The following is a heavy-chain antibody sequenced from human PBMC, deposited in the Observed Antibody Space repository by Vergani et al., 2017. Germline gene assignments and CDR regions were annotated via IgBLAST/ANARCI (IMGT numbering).Heavy chain of an antibody. CDR2: ISRSSSTI. Sequence: EVQMVESGGGLVQPGGSLRLSCAASGSTFSSYAMNWVRQAPGKGLEWVSYISRSSSTIYYADSVKGRFTISRDNSKNTLYLQMNSLRAEDTAVYYCAKDGVVVPAASLDYWGQGTLVTVSS. CDR3: AKDGVVVPAASLDY. D-gene: IGHD2-2*01. J-gene: IGHJ4*02. CDR1: GSTFSSYA. V-gene: IGHV3-48*01.